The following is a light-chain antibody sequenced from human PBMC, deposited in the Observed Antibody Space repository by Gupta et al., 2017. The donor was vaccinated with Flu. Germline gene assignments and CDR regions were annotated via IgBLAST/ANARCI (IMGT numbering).Light chain of an antibody. CDR1: QSLNSD. CDR3: QHENDCPLT. V-gene: IGKV3-15*01. CDR2: GAS. J-gene: IGKJ2*01. Sequence: PATLSVSPGERATLSCRASQSLNSDLAWYQQKPGQAPRLLIYGASTRATGVPARFSGSGSGTEFTLTISSLQSEDFAVYYCQHENDCPLTFGQGTKLDIK.